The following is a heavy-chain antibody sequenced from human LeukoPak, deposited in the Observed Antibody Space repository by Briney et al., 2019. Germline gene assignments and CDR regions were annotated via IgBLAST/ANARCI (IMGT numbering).Heavy chain of an antibody. CDR1: GYTFTGYY. CDR3: ARGLTDSSGYYPTYYFDY. D-gene: IGHD3-22*01. CDR2: INPSGGST. V-gene: IGHV1-46*01. J-gene: IGHJ4*02. Sequence: ASVKVSCKASGYTFTGYYMHWVRQAPGQGLEWMGIINPSGGSTSYAQKFQGRVTMTRDTSTSTVYMELSSLRSEDTAVYYCARGLTDSSGYYPTYYFDYWGQGTLVTVSS.